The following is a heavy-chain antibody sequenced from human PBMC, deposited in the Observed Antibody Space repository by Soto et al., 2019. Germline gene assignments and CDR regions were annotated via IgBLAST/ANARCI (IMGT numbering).Heavy chain of an antibody. CDR1: GGSISSSSYY. CDR3: ARRMMRDAFDI. D-gene: IGHD3-16*01. V-gene: IGHV4-39*01. Sequence: SETLSLTCTVSGGSISSSSYYWGWIRQPPGKGLEWIGSIYYSGSTYYNPSLKSRVTISVDTSKNQFSLKLSSVTAADTAVYYCARRMMRDAFDIWGQGTMVTVSS. J-gene: IGHJ3*02. CDR2: IYYSGST.